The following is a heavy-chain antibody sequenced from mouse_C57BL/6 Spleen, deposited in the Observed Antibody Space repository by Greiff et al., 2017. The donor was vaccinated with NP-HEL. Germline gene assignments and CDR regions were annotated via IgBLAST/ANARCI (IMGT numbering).Heavy chain of an antibody. D-gene: IGHD1-1*01. V-gene: IGHV1-69*01. J-gene: IGHJ3*01. CDR1: GYTFTSYW. CDR2: IDPSDSYT. Sequence: VQLQQPGAELVMPGASVKLSCKASGYTFTSYWMHWVKQRPGQGLEWIGEIDPSDSYTNYNQKFKGKSTLTVDKSSSTAYMQLSSLTSEDSAVYYCARSTTVVARSFAYWGQGTLVTVSA. CDR3: ARSTTVVARSFAY.